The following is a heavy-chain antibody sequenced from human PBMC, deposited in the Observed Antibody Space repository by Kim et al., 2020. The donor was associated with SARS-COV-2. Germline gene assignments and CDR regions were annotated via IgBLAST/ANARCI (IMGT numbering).Heavy chain of an antibody. V-gene: IGHV3-64*01. CDR1: GFTLRNFP. Sequence: GGSLRLSCVASGFTLRNFPIQWVRQAPGRGLEYVSTISAFGGGAAYVNSVKGRFTVSRDDSTNTVYLQMVSLRLEDMAVYYCARDSGGSYDAWGQGTLVTVSP. D-gene: IGHD1-26*01. CDR3: ARDSGGSYDA. CDR2: ISAFGGGA. J-gene: IGHJ5*02.